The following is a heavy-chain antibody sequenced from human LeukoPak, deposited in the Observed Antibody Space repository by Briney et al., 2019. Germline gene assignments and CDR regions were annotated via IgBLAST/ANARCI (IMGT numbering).Heavy chain of an antibody. V-gene: IGHV4-4*02. CDR2: IYHSGST. CDR1: GGSISSSNW. Sequence: PSGILSLTCAVSGGSISSSNWWSWVRQPPGKGLEWIGEIYHSGSTNYNPSLKSRVTISVDKSKNQFSLELSSVTAADTAVYYCARATYYYDSSGLSLDYWGQGTLVTVSS. J-gene: IGHJ4*02. CDR3: ARATYYYDSSGLSLDY. D-gene: IGHD3-22*01.